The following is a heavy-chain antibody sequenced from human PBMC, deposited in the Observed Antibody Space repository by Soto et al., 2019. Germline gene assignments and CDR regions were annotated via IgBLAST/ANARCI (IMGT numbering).Heavy chain of an antibody. CDR1: GFTFHDYT. J-gene: IGHJ4*02. CDR3: AKNMRGSGAS. V-gene: IGHV3-43*01. CDR2: ISWDGGST. Sequence: GGSLSLSCSSSGFTFHDYTMHWVRHASGKVLECVSLISWDGGSTYYADSVKGRLTVSRDNIKNSLYLQMNSLRTEDTALYHLAKNMRGSGASWGKGALVNLPS. D-gene: IGHD3-16*01.